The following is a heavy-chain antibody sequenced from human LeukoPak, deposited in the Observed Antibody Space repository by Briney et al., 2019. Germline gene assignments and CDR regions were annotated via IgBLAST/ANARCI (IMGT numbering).Heavy chain of an antibody. D-gene: IGHD6-13*01. Sequence: EASVKVSCKASGYTFTIYGISWVRQAPGQGREWMGWISAYNGNTNYAQKLQGRVTITTDTSTSTAYRELRSLRSDDTAVYYCARAGQQLVLFDYWGQGTLVTVSS. CDR1: GYTFTIYG. CDR3: ARAGQQLVLFDY. V-gene: IGHV1-18*04. CDR2: ISAYNGNT. J-gene: IGHJ4*02.